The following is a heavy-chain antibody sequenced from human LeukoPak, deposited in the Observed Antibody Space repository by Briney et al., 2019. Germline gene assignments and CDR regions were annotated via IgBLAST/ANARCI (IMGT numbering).Heavy chain of an antibody. CDR2: IYHSGST. CDR1: GGSISSSNW. J-gene: IGHJ6*03. Sequence: SETLSLTCAVSGGSISSSNWWSWVRQPPGKGLEWIGEIYHSGSTNYNPSLKSRVTISVDTSKNQFSLKLSSVTAADTAVYYCARGTTVVTTERYYYYYYMDVWGKGTTVTVSS. D-gene: IGHD4-23*01. CDR3: ARGTTVVTTERYYYYYYMDV. V-gene: IGHV4-4*02.